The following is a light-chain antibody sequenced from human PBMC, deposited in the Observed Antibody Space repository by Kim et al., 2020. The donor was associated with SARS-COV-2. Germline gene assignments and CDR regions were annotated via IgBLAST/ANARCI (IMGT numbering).Light chain of an antibody. CDR2: DVS. CDR3: SSYTSSSTLRV. Sequence: QSFTHTCTGTSSDVGGYNYVSWYQQHPGKAPKLMIYDVSNRPSGVSNRFSGSKSGNTASLTISGLQAEDEADYYCSSYTSSSTLRVFGGGTQLTVL. V-gene: IGLV2-14*03. CDR1: SSDVGGYNY. J-gene: IGLJ2*01.